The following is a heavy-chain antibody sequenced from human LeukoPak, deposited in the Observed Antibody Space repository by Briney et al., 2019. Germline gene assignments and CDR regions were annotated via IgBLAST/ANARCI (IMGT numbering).Heavy chain of an antibody. V-gene: IGHV4-34*01. CDR1: GGSFSGHY. D-gene: IGHD3-10*01. CDR2: INHSGST. CDR3: ASGRFVRENYYYYYMDV. J-gene: IGHJ6*03. Sequence: PSETLSLTCAVYGGSFSGHYWTWIRQPPGKGLEWIGEINHSGSTNYNPSLKSRVTISVDTSKNQFSLKVSSVTPEDTAVYYCASGRFVRENYYYYYMDVWGKGTTVTISS.